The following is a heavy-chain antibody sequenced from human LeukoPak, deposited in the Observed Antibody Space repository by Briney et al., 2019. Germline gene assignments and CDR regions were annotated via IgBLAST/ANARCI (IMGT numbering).Heavy chain of an antibody. J-gene: IGHJ4*02. CDR2: ISGSGGST. V-gene: IGHV3-23*01. CDR3: AKDLSLAYIVVVPAAFDY. Sequence: GGSLRLSCAASGFTFSSYAMSWVRQAPGKGLEWVSAISGSGGSTYYADSVKGRFTISRDNSKNTLYLQMNSLRAEDTAVYYCAKDLSLAYIVVVPAAFDYWGQGTLVTVSS. D-gene: IGHD2-2*01. CDR1: GFTFSSYA.